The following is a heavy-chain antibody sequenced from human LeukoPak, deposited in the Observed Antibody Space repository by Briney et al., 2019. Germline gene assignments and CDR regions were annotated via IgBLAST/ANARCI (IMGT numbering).Heavy chain of an antibody. V-gene: IGHV4-39*01. Sequence: SETLSLTCTVSGGSISSSSYYWGWIRQPPGKGLEWIGSIYYSGSTYYNPSLKSRVTISVDTSKNQFSLNLYSVTAADTAVFYCARSYYYDYRQIDYWGQGTLVTVSS. CDR3: ARSYYYDYRQIDY. CDR2: IYYSGST. CDR1: GGSISSSSYY. D-gene: IGHD3-22*01. J-gene: IGHJ4*02.